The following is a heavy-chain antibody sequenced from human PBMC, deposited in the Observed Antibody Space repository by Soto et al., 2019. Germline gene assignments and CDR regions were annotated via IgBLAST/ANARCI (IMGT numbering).Heavy chain of an antibody. J-gene: IGHJ6*02. CDR3: AREAEDIVVVPAAYGMDV. CDR1: GGPFSSYA. Sequence: SVKVSCKASGGPFSSYAISWVRQAPGQGLEWMGGIIPIFGTANYAQKFQGRVTITADTSIRTAYMELSRLRSYDTAVYYCAREAEDIVVVPAAYGMDVWGQGTTVTVSS. CDR2: IIPIFGTA. D-gene: IGHD2-2*01. V-gene: IGHV1-69*06.